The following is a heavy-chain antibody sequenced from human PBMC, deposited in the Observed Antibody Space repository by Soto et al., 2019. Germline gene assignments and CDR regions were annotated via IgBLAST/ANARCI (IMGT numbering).Heavy chain of an antibody. V-gene: IGHV4-38-2*02. CDR1: GYSIRSGYF. Sequence: SETLSLTCAVSGYSIRSGYFWGWIRQPPGKGLEWIGSMYHSGITYYNLSLKSRVTISVDTSKNQLSLKLSSATAADTAVYYCAREPRSTGDTFDYWGQGTLVT. CDR3: AREPRSTGDTFDY. J-gene: IGHJ4*02. CDR2: MYHSGIT. D-gene: IGHD3-16*01.